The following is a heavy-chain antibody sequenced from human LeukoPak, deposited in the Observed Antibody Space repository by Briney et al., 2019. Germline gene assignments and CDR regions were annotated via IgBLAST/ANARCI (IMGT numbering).Heavy chain of an antibody. D-gene: IGHD5-24*01. V-gene: IGHV3-9*01. CDR1: GFTFDDYA. CDR2: ISWNSGSI. CDR3: ASTDDYNSFDY. J-gene: IGHJ4*02. Sequence: GGSLRLSCAASGFTFDDYAMHWVRHAPGKGLEWVSGISWNSGSIGYADSVKGRFTISRDNAKNSLYLQMNSLRAEDTAVYYCASTDDYNSFDYWGPGTLVTVSS.